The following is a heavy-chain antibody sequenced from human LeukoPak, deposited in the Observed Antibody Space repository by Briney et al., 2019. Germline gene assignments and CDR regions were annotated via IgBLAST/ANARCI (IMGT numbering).Heavy chain of an antibody. CDR3: AKDGPGDFWSGYYLFDY. D-gene: IGHD3-3*01. Sequence: GGSLRLSCAASGFTVSSNYMSWVRQAPGKGLEWVSVIYSGGSTYYADSVKGRFTISRHNSKNTLYLQMNSLRAEDTAVYYCAKDGPGDFWSGYYLFDYWGQGTLVTVSS. CDR1: GFTVSSNY. V-gene: IGHV3-53*04. CDR2: IYSGGST. J-gene: IGHJ4*02.